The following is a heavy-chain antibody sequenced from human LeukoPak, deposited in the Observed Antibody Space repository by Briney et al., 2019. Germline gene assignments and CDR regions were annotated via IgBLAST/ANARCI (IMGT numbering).Heavy chain of an antibody. J-gene: IGHJ4*02. CDR2: ISYDGTNK. Sequence: GGSLRLSCAASGFTFSSSAMHWVRQAPGKGLDWVAVISYDGTNKYYADSVKGRFTISRDSSKNTLYLQMDSLRAEDTAVYYCARDRMVRGVPLDYWGQGTLVTVSS. CDR3: ARDRMVRGVPLDY. D-gene: IGHD3-10*01. CDR1: GFTFSSSA. V-gene: IGHV3-30-3*01.